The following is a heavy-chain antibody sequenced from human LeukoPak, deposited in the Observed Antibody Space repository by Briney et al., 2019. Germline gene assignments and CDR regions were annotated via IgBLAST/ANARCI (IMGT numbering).Heavy chain of an antibody. CDR3: AKDLEWLSRYYYYYMDV. V-gene: IGHV3-23*01. CDR1: GFTFSSYA. Sequence: GGSLRLSCAASGFTFSSYAMSWVRQAPGKGLEWVSAISGSGGSTYYADSVEGRFTISRDNSKNTLYLQMNSLRAEDTAVYYCAKDLEWLSRYYYYYMDVWGKGTTVTVSS. D-gene: IGHD3-3*01. CDR2: ISGSGGST. J-gene: IGHJ6*03.